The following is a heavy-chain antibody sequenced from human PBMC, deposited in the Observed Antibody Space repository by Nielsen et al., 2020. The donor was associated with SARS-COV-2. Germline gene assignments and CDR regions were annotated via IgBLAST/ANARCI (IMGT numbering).Heavy chain of an antibody. D-gene: IGHD2-15*01. V-gene: IGHV4-59*08. Sequence: SETLSLTCAVYGGSFSGYYWSWIRQHPGKGLEWIGYIYYSGSTNYNPSLKSRVTISVDTSKNQFSLKLSSVTAADTAVYYCARGDVGYCSGGSCYYFEYWGQGTLVTVSS. CDR1: GGSFSGYY. J-gene: IGHJ4*02. CDR3: ARGDVGYCSGGSCYYFEY. CDR2: IYYSGST.